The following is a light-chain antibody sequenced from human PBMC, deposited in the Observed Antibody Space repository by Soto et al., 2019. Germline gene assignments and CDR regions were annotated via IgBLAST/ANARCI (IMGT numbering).Light chain of an antibody. V-gene: IGLV2-14*03. Sequence: ALTQPASVSGSPGQSIAISCTGGSSDVGGYKYVSWYQQHPGKAPKLMIYDVSNRPSGVSDRFSGSKSGNTASLTISGLQSEDEADYYCSSYTSSNSYVFGTGTKVTVL. CDR3: SSYTSSNSYV. J-gene: IGLJ1*01. CDR2: DVS. CDR1: SSDVGGYKY.